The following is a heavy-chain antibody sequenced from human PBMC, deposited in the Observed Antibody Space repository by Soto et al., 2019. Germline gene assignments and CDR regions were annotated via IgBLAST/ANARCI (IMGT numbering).Heavy chain of an antibody. CDR1: GGTFSSYA. Sequence: GASVKVSCKASGGTFSSYAISWVRQAPGQGLEWMGGIIPIFGTANYAQKFQGRVTITADKSTSTAYMELSSLRSEDTAVYYCASRGVRYFDRLPSYYYYYGMDVWGQGTTVTVSS. CDR3: ASRGVRYFDRLPSYYYYYGMDV. V-gene: IGHV1-69*06. D-gene: IGHD3-9*01. J-gene: IGHJ6*02. CDR2: IIPIFGTA.